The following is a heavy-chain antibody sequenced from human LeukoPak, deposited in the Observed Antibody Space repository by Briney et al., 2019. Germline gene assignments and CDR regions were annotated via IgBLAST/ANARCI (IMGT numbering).Heavy chain of an antibody. V-gene: IGHV3-33*03. J-gene: IGHJ4*02. CDR3: ARRWHTGTYYYFDL. CDR1: GFTFSSYG. CDR2: IWYDGSNK. D-gene: IGHD1-26*01. Sequence: PGGSLRLSCAASGFTFSSYGMHWVRQAPGKGLEWVAVIWYDGSNKYYADSVKGRFTISRVNAKSTLYLEMDSLRAEDTAIYYCARRWHTGTYYYFDLWGQGTLVTVSS.